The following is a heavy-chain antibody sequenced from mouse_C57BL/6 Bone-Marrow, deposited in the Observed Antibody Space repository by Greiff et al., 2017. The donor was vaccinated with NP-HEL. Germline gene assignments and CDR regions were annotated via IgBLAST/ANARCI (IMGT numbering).Heavy chain of an antibody. D-gene: IGHD2-5*01. V-gene: IGHV3-8*01. CDR1: GYSITSDY. CDR2: ISYSGST. Sequence: EVKLVESGPGLAKPSQTLSLTCSVTGYSITSDYWNWIRKFPGNKLEYMGYISYSGSTYYNPSLKSRISITRDTSKNQYYLQLNSVTTEDTATYYCAGYSNSSYWYFDVWGTGTTVTVSS. CDR3: AGYSNSSYWYFDV. J-gene: IGHJ1*03.